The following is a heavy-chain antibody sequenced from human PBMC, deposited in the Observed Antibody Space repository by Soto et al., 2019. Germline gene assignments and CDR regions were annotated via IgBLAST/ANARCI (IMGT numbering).Heavy chain of an antibody. V-gene: IGHV3-15*01. CDR3: TTGFDCGGDCYSGYYFDY. D-gene: IGHD2-21*01. CDR1: GFTFSNAW. J-gene: IGHJ4*02. CDR2: IKSKTDGGTT. Sequence: GGSLRLSCAASGFTFSNAWMSWVRQAPGKGLEWVGRIKSKTDGGTTDYAAPVKGRFTISRDDSKNTLYLQMNSLKTEDTAVYYCTTGFDCGGDCYSGYYFDYWGQGTLVTVSS.